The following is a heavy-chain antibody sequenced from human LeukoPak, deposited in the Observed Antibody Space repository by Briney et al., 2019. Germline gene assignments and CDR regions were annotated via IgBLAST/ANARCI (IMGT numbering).Heavy chain of an antibody. D-gene: IGHD6-19*01. CDR3: ARRGKQGIGSGWYNSPHYYYYYYMDV. V-gene: IGHV4-30-2*01. CDR1: SVSISGGGSC. J-gene: IGHJ6*03. Sequence: SQSLSLTCAVSSVSISGGGSCWNWIRPPPGKGLELVGEINDSGTANYNPSLERRVTISVDTSKNQFSLKLSFVTAADTAVYFCARRGKQGIGSGWYNSPHYYYYYYMDVWGKGTTVTISS. CDR2: INDSGTA.